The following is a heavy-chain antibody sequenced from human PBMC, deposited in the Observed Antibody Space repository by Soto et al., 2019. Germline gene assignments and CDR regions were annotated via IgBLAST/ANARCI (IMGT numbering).Heavy chain of an antibody. CDR2: IDPSDSYT. CDR1: GYSFTSYW. V-gene: IGHV5-10-1*01. J-gene: IGHJ6*02. CDR3: ASATVTTKSYYYGMDV. D-gene: IGHD4-4*01. Sequence: PGESLKISCKGSGYSFTSYWISWVRQMPGKGLEWMGRIDPSDSYTNYSPSFQGHVTISADKSISTAYLQWSSLKASDTAMYYCASATVTTKSYYYGMDVWGQGTTVTVSS.